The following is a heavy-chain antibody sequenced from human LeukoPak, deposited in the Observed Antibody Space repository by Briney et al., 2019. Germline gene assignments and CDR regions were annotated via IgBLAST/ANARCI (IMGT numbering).Heavy chain of an antibody. CDR1: GFTFSSYA. V-gene: IGHV3-23*01. J-gene: IGHJ4*02. D-gene: IGHD2-21*02. Sequence: GGSLRLSCAASGFTFSSYAMSWVRQAPGKGLEWVSGISGSGGSTYHADSVKGRFTISRDNAKSTLYLHMNSLRGEDTAVYYWAAGLIMVTAFDYWGQGTRVTVSS. CDR2: ISGSGGST. CDR3: AAGLIMVTAFDY.